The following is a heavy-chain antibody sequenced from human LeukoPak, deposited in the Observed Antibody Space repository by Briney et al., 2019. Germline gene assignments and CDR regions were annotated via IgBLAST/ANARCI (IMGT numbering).Heavy chain of an antibody. D-gene: IGHD2-15*01. CDR1: GGSISSSSYY. Sequence: SETLSLTCTVSGGSISSSSYYWGWIRQPPGTGLEWIGSIYYSGSTYYNPSLKSRVTISVDTSKNQFSLKLSSVTAADTAVYYCASSGGNIVVVAAPDAFDIWGQGTMVTVSS. V-gene: IGHV4-39*01. J-gene: IGHJ3*02. CDR2: IYYSGST. CDR3: ASSGGNIVVVAAPDAFDI.